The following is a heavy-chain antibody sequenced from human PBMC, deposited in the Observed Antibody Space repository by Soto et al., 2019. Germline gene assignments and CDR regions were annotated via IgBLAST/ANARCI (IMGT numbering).Heavy chain of an antibody. Sequence: SETLSLTCTVSGGSISGHYWIWIRQPPGEGMEWIGYIFYSGSTTYNNNPSLKSRVTISVDTSKNQFSLSLSSVTAADTAVYYCARVGSSGWSPDYWGPGTLVTVSS. V-gene: IGHV4-59*11. CDR3: ARVGSSGWSPDY. CDR1: GGSISGHY. J-gene: IGHJ4*02. D-gene: IGHD6-19*01. CDR2: IFYSGSTTY.